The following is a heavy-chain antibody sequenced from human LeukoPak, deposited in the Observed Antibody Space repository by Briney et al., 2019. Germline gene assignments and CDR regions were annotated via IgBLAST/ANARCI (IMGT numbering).Heavy chain of an antibody. CDR2: INADGSST. Sequence: GGSLRLSCAASGFTFNTFWMHWVRQALGKGLVWVSSINADGSSTSHADSMKGRFTISRDNAKNTLYLQMNSLRADDTAVYYCASQQSFHYYYMDVWGKGTTVTVSS. V-gene: IGHV3-74*01. CDR1: GFTFNTFW. D-gene: IGHD2/OR15-2a*01. CDR3: ASQQSFHYYYMDV. J-gene: IGHJ6*03.